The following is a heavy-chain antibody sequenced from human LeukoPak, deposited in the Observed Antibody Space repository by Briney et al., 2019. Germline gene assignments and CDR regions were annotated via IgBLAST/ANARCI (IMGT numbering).Heavy chain of an antibody. CDR3: ARGLDDSSGYYFTFWDY. CDR1: GYTFTSYG. V-gene: IGHV1-18*01. D-gene: IGHD3-22*01. CDR2: ISAYNGNT. Sequence: VSVKVSCKASGYTFTSYGISWVRQAPGQGLEWMGWISAYNGNTNYAQKLQGRVTMTTDTSTSTAYMELRSLRSDDTAVYYCARGLDDSSGYYFTFWDYWGQGTLVTVSS. J-gene: IGHJ4*02.